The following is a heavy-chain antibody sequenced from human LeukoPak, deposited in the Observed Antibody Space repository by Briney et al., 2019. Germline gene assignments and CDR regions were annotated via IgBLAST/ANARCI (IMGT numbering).Heavy chain of an antibody. CDR3: ARRATRGYDFPSGFDY. J-gene: IGHJ4*02. CDR1: GGSFSSYY. D-gene: IGHD5-12*01. Sequence: SETLSLTCAVYGGSFSSYYWGWVSQPPGKGLEWLGSIYYSASTYYTPSLKSRVTISVDTSKNQFSLKLSSVTAADTAVYYCARRATRGYDFPSGFDYWGQGTLVTVSS. CDR2: IYYSAST. V-gene: IGHV4-39*07.